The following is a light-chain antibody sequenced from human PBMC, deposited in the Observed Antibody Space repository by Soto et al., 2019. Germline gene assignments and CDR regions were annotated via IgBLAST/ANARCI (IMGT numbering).Light chain of an antibody. CDR2: DAS. V-gene: IGKV3-15*01. CDR1: QSVSSN. Sequence: EIVMTQSPGTLSVSPGERATLSCWASQSVSSNLAWYQQQPGQAPRLLIYDASTRATGIPARFSGSGSGTEFTLIISSLQSEDFAFYYCQQHNDWPLTFGQGTKLEIK. J-gene: IGKJ2*01. CDR3: QQHNDWPLT.